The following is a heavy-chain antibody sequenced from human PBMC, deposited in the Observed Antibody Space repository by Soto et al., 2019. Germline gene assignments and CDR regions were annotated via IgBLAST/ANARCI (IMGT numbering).Heavy chain of an antibody. CDR2: VNPILSMS. CDR3: ATSYGSGYRAFDF. V-gene: IGHV1-69*04. CDR1: GDTFNFYS. Sequence: QVQLVQSGAEVKRPGSSVKVSCKASGDTFNFYSINWVRQAPGLELEWMGRVNPILSMSNYAQRFQGRVTMTADKSTSTAYRELSGLRSEDTAIYYGATSYGSGYRAFDFWGQGALVTVSS. J-gene: IGHJ4*02. D-gene: IGHD3-10*01.